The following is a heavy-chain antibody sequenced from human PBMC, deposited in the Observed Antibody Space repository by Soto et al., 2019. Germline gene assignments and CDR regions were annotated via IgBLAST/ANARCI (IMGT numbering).Heavy chain of an antibody. CDR2: ISGSGGST. V-gene: IGHV3-23*01. D-gene: IGHD6-13*01. J-gene: IGHJ4*02. Sequence: SGGSLRLSCAASGFTFSSYAMSWVRQAPGKGLEWVSAISGSGGSTYYADSVKGRFTISRDNSKNTLYLQMNSLRAEDTAVYYCAKDRAITGYSSSWYRMLPPLFDYWGQGTLVTVSS. CDR1: GFTFSSYA. CDR3: AKDRAITGYSSSWYRMLPPLFDY.